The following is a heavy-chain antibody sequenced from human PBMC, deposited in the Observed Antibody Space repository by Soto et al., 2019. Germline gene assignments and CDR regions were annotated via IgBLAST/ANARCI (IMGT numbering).Heavy chain of an antibody. CDR2: IDPSDSYT. CDR3: ATLLLYCSGGSCYNSWFDP. Sequence: GESLKISCKGSGYSFTSYWISWVRQMPGKGLEWMGRIDPSDSYTNYSPSFQGHVTISADKSISTAYLQWSSLKASDTAMYYCATLLLYCSGGSCYNSWFDPWGQGTLVTVSS. J-gene: IGHJ5*02. CDR1: GYSFTSYW. V-gene: IGHV5-10-1*01. D-gene: IGHD2-15*01.